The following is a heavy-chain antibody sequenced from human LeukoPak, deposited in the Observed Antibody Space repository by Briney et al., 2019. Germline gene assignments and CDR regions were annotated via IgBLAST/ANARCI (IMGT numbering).Heavy chain of an antibody. D-gene: IGHD6-19*01. Sequence: GGSLRLSCSACRFTFSDYYMSWIRQAPGKGLEWLSYISSSGSTIYYADSVKGRFTISRDNAKNSLYLQMNSLRAEDTAVYYCARDSSGYSSGFDYWGPGTLVTVSS. CDR3: ARDSSGYSSGFDY. CDR1: RFTFSDYY. V-gene: IGHV3-11*01. J-gene: IGHJ4*02. CDR2: ISSSGSTI.